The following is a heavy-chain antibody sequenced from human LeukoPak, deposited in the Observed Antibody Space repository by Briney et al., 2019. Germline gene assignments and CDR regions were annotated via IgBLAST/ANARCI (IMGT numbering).Heavy chain of an antibody. V-gene: IGHV3-11*01. CDR1: GFTFSDYY. Sequence: GGSLRLSFAASGFTFSDYYISLIRQAPREGLDVGSYISSSCSTIYYADSVKGRFTISRDNAKDYAYLEMNSLSDEATAVSYCARDKAGHYDFWSGYIPGTEDVWGKGTTVTVSS. J-gene: IGHJ6*04. CDR3: ARDKAGHYDFWSGYIPGTEDV. D-gene: IGHD3-3*01. CDR2: ISSSCSTI.